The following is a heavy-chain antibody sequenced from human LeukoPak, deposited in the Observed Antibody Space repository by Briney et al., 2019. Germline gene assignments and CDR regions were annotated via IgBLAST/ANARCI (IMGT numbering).Heavy chain of an antibody. D-gene: IGHD3-10*01. J-gene: IGHJ4*02. CDR1: GFIFSNAW. Sequence: PGGSLRLSCAASGFIFSNAWMSWVRQAPGKGLEWVGHIKSKIDGETTGYAAPVKGRFTISRDDSKNMLYLQMNSLKTEDTAVYYCTTELGLSFGVRYFAHWGQGTSATVSS. CDR2: IKSKIDGETT. CDR3: TTELGLSFGVRYFAH. V-gene: IGHV3-15*01.